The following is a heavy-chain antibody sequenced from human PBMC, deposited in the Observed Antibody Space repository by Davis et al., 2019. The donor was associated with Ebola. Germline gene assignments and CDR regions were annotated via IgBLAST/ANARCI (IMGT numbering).Heavy chain of an antibody. J-gene: IGHJ6*02. V-gene: IGHV1-46*01. CDR1: GGTFSSYA. D-gene: IGHD2-2*01. Sequence: AASVKVSCKASGGTFSSYAISWVRQAPGQGLEWMGIINPSGGSTSYAQKFQGRVTMTRDTSTSTVYMELSSLRSEDTAVYYCARVEYCSSTSCFLYYYYGMDVWGQGTTVTVSS. CDR2: INPSGGST. CDR3: ARVEYCSSTSCFLYYYYGMDV.